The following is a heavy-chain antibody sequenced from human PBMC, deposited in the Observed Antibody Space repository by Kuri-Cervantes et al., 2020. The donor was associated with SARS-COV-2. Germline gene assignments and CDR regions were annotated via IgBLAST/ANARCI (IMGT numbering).Heavy chain of an antibody. Sequence: GGSLRLSCAASGFTFSSYSMSWVRQAPGKGLEWVSVIYSGGSTYYADSVKGRFTISRDNSKNTLYLQMNSLRAEDTAVYYCARTLGEDIVVVPAATFDYWGQGTLVTVSS. CDR2: IYSGGST. V-gene: IGHV3-66*02. J-gene: IGHJ4*02. CDR1: GFTFSSYS. CDR3: ARTLGEDIVVVPAATFDY. D-gene: IGHD2-2*01.